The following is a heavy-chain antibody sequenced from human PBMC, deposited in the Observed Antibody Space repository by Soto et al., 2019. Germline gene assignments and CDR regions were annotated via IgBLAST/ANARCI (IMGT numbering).Heavy chain of an antibody. V-gene: IGHV3-33*01. J-gene: IGHJ4*02. CDR1: GFTFSSYG. CDR2: IWYDGSNK. CDR3: ARELRVRGVIKSAGFDY. Sequence: GGSLRLSCAASGFTFSSYGMHWVRQAPGKGLEWVAVIWYDGSNKYYADSVKGRFTISRDNSKNTLYLQMNSLRAEDTAAYYCARELRVRGVIKSAGFDYWGQGTLVTVSS. D-gene: IGHD3-10*01.